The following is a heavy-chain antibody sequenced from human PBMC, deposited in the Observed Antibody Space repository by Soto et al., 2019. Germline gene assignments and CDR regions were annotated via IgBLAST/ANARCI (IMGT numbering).Heavy chain of an antibody. V-gene: IGHV3-23*01. CDR2: ISGSGGST. Sequence: GGSLRLSCAASGFTFSSYAMSWVRQAPGKGLEWVSAISGSGGSTYYADSVKGRFTISRDNSKNTLYLQMNSLRAEDTAVYYCAKASTIKGDYYDSSGYYFDYWGQGTLVTVSS. J-gene: IGHJ4*02. CDR3: AKASTIKGDYYDSSGYYFDY. D-gene: IGHD3-22*01. CDR1: GFTFSSYA.